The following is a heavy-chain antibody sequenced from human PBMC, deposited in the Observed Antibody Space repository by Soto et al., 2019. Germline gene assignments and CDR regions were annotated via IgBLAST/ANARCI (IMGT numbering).Heavy chain of an antibody. Sequence: SVKVSCKASGGTFSIYAISWVRQAPGQGLEWMGGIIPIFGTANYAQKFQGRVTITADESTSTAYMELSSLRSEDTAVYYCARRWYSSSSDYYYGMDVWGQGTTVTVSS. CDR2: IIPIFGTA. CDR1: GGTFSIYA. J-gene: IGHJ6*02. D-gene: IGHD6-13*01. CDR3: ARRWYSSSSDYYYGMDV. V-gene: IGHV1-69*13.